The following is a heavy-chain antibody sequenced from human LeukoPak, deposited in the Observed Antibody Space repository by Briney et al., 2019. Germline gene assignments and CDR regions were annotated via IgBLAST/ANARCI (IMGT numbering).Heavy chain of an antibody. CDR2: IKQDGSET. Sequence: HPGGSLRLSCAASGFPFTSCWMAWVRQGPGKGLEWLANIKQDGSETYYLDSVRGRFTVSRDNAKSSLYLQMNSLRAEDTAVYYCSNGIYSSSYWGQGTLVTVSS. CDR1: GFPFTSCW. J-gene: IGHJ4*02. CDR3: SNGIYSSSY. V-gene: IGHV3-7*01. D-gene: IGHD6-13*01.